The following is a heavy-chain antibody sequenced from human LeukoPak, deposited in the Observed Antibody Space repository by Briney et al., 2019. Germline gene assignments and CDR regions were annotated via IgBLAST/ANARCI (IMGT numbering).Heavy chain of an antibody. CDR1: GGTFSSYA. Sequence: RRASVKVSCKASGGTFSSYAISWVGQAPGQGLEWMGRIIPIFGTANYAQKFQVRDTMTTDECTSTAYMELSSLRSEDTAVYYCARELGDYDDYVDAFDIWGQGTMVTVSS. CDR3: ARELGDYDDYVDAFDI. CDR2: IIPIFGTA. D-gene: IGHD4-17*01. J-gene: IGHJ3*02. V-gene: IGHV1-69*05.